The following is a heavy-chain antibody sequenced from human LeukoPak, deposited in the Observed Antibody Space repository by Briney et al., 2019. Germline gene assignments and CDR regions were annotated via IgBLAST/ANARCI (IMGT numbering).Heavy chain of an antibody. CDR3: ARDQGGYYSSSWVFDY. J-gene: IGHJ4*02. D-gene: IGHD6-13*01. V-gene: IGHV1-2*02. CDR2: INPNSGGT. CDR1: GYTFIGYY. Sequence: ASVKVSCKASGYTFIGYYMHWVRQAPGQGLEWMGWINPNSGGTNFAQNFQGRVTMTRDTSISTAYMELSRLRSDDTAVYYCARDQGGYYSSSWVFDYWGQGTLVTVPS.